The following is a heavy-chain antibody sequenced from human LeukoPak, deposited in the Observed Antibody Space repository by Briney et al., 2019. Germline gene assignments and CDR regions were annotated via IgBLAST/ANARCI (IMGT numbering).Heavy chain of an antibody. CDR2: ISSDGSVT. V-gene: IGHV3-30-3*01. CDR1: GFTLIRNV. J-gene: IGHJ3*01. D-gene: IGHD2-15*01. CDR3: VRESARMAGAATAFNL. Sequence: GGSLRLSCAASGFTLIRNVMHCVRQAPGQGLEWVAGISSDGSVTYHGDILRGRFTISRDNPNNTIYLQLNSLRADDTALYYCVRESARMAGAATAFNLWGRGTRVTVSS.